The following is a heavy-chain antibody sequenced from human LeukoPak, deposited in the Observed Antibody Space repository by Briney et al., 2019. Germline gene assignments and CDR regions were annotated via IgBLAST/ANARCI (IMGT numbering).Heavy chain of an antibody. J-gene: IGHJ3*01. CDR2: IYHSGST. V-gene: IGHV4-38-2*02. CDR1: GYSISSGYY. CDR3: ARHVTVTYDAFDL. D-gene: IGHD4-11*01. Sequence: SETLSLTCTVSGYSISSGYYWGWIRQPPGKGLEWIGEIYHSGSTNYNPSLKSRVTISVDKSKNQFSLKLSSVTAADTAVYYCARHVTVTYDAFDLWGQGTMVTVSS.